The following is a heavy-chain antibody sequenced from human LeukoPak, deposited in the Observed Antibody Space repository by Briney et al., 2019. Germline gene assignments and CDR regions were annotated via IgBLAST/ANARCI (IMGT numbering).Heavy chain of an antibody. J-gene: IGHJ6*03. V-gene: IGHV4-31*03. CDR2: IYYSGST. Sequence: PSQTLSLTCTVSGGSISSGGYYWSWPRPHPGNCPEWIGYIYYSGSTYYNPSLKSRVTISVDTSKNQFSLKLSSVTAADTAVYYCARWVPQGSNRYYYYYMDVWGKGTTVTVSS. CDR1: GGSISSGGYY. CDR3: ARWVPQGSNRYYYYYMDV. D-gene: IGHD4-23*01.